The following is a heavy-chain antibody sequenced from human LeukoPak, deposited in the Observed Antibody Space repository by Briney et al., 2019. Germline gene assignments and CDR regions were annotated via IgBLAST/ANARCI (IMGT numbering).Heavy chain of an antibody. CDR3: ARVCSGTSCNGTPFDY. CDR2: IYYNENT. D-gene: IGHD2-2*01. V-gene: IGHV4-59*01. Sequence: SETLSLTCAVYGGSFSGYYWSWIRQPPGKGLEWIGYIYYNENTNYNPSLKSRVTISVDTSKNQFSLKLSSVTAADTAMYFCARVCSGTSCNGTPFDYWGQGTRVTVSS. J-gene: IGHJ4*02. CDR1: GGSFSGYY.